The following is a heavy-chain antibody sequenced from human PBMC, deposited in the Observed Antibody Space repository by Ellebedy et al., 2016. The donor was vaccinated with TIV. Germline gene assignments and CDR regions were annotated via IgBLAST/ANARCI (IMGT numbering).Heavy chain of an antibody. CDR1: GGSFNANF. D-gene: IGHD1-1*01. CDR2: VDHSGRT. V-gene: IGHV4-34*01. Sequence: GSLRLXCGVSGGSFNANFWSWIRQPPGKGLEWIGEVDHSGRTKYNPSLKSRVTILVDKSKKQLSLNLSSVTAADTAVYYCARQEHWNDEWGGFDSWGQGTLVTVSS. J-gene: IGHJ4*02. CDR3: ARQEHWNDEWGGFDS.